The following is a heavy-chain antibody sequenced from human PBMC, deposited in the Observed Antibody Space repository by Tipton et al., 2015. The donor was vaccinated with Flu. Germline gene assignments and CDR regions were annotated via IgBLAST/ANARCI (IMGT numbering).Heavy chain of an antibody. CDR3: ARDHPPSITVFGVITDYFGMDV. Sequence: SLRLSCAASGFTFRSFAMHWVRQAPGKGLEWLAVVSYGGRDKYYGNSVKGRFTISRDNVKNTLYLQMNSLRAEDTAIYYCARDHPPSITVFGVITDYFGMDVWGQGTTVTVSS. J-gene: IGHJ6*02. CDR1: GFTFRSFA. CDR2: VSYGGRDK. V-gene: IGHV3-30*03. D-gene: IGHD3-3*01.